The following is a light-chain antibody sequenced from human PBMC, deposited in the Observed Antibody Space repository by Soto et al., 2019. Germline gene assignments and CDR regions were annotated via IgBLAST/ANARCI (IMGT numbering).Light chain of an antibody. V-gene: IGLV1-40*01. CDR1: SSNIGAGYD. Sequence: QAVVTQPPSVSGAPGQRVTISCTGSSSNIGAGYDVHWYQQLPGTAPKLLIYGNSNRPSGVPDRFSGSKSGTSASQAITGLQAEDEADYYCQSYDSSLSGSYVFGTGTKLTVL. J-gene: IGLJ1*01. CDR3: QSYDSSLSGSYV. CDR2: GNS.